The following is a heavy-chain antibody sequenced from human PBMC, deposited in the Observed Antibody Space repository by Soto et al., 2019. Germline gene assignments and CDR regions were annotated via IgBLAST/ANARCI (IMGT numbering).Heavy chain of an antibody. CDR3: ARASFVLTVYAVALGF. CDR1: GFTFSSYA. D-gene: IGHD2-8*01. CDR2: ISYDGSNK. Sequence: QVQLVESGGGVVQPGRSLRLSCAASGFTFSSYAMHWVRQAPGKGLEWVAVISYDGSNKYYADSVKGRFTISRDNSKNTLYLQMNSLRAEDTAVYYCARASFVLTVYAVALGFWGQGTLVTVSS. J-gene: IGHJ4*02. V-gene: IGHV3-30-3*01.